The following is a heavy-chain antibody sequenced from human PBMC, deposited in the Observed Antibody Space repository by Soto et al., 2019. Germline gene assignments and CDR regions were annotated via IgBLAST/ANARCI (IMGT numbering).Heavy chain of an antibody. CDR1: GGSISSYY. J-gene: IGHJ4*02. Sequence: PSETLSLTCTVSGGSISSYYWSWIRQPPGKGLEWIGYIYYSGSTNYNPSLKSRVTISVDTSKNQFSLKLSSVTAADTAVYYCAPLRHDSIWGSYRKNHDWTDYWGQGTLVNVSS. V-gene: IGHV4-59*12. CDR3: APLRHDSIWGSYRKNHDWTDY. D-gene: IGHD3-16*02. CDR2: IYYSGST.